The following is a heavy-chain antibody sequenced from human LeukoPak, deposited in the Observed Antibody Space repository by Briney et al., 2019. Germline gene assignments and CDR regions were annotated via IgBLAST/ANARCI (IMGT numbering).Heavy chain of an antibody. CDR1: GFTFSSYD. D-gene: IGHD3-16*01. Sequence: PGGSLRLSCAASGFTFSSYDMHWVRQAPGKGLEWVALISSDGSNKYYADSVKGRVTISRDNSKNTLYLQMNSLRTDDTAVYYCAKIETFNYDTSGRHWLDSWGQGTLVTVSS. V-gene: IGHV3-30*18. CDR3: AKIETFNYDTSGRHWLDS. J-gene: IGHJ5*01. CDR2: ISSDGSNK.